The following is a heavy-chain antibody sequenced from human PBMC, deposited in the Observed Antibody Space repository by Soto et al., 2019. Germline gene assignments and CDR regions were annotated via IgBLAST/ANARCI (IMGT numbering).Heavy chain of an antibody. J-gene: IGHJ6*02. V-gene: IGHV4-34*01. CDR3: ARVTGRYYYGMDV. CDR2: INQGGST. CDR1: GGSFSGYY. Sequence: QVQLQQWGAGLLKPSETLSLTCADYGGSFSGYYWSWILQPPGQGLERIREINQGGSTNYNPSLKSRVTISVDTSKNKFPLKLSSVTAADTAVYYCARVTGRYYYGMDVWGQGTTVTVSS.